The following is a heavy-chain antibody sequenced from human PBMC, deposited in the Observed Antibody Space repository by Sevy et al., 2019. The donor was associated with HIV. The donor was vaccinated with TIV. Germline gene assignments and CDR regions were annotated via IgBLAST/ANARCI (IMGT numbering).Heavy chain of an antibody. CDR2: IKQDGSEK. J-gene: IGHJ5*02. CDR3: ARALMIGENWFDP. Sequence: GGSLRLSCAASGFTFSSYWMSWVRQAPGKGLEWVANIKQDGSEKSYVDSVKGRFTISKDNAKKSLYLQMNSPRAEDTAVYYCARALMIGENWFDPWGQGTLVTVSS. CDR1: GFTFSSYW. V-gene: IGHV3-7*01. D-gene: IGHD2-21*01.